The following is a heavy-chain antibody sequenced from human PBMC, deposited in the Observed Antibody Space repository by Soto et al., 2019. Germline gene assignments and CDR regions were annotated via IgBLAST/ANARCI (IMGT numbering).Heavy chain of an antibody. D-gene: IGHD6-19*01. CDR3: AQNGQWLATPPVA. J-gene: IGHJ4*02. Sequence: GGSLILSCSASGFPFRRFVMSWVRQAPWKGLELVADITDSGYTSKEADSVKGRFTISRENSKSTLYLQMNSLRDEDMAIYYCAQNGQWLATPPVAWGQGSLVNVSS. CDR2: ITDSGYTS. CDR1: GFPFRRFV. V-gene: IGHV3-23*01.